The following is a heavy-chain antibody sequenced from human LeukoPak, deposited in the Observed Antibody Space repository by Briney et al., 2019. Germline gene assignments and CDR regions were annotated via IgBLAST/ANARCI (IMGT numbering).Heavy chain of an antibody. CDR1: NVSINSYY. CDR2: VYNSGKT. CDR3: ASSSLDDSGSLDS. D-gene: IGHD5-12*01. Sequence: SETLSLTCTVANVSINSYYWTWIRQPPGKALEWIGYVYNSGKTKYKPSLKSRATISVDTSKNQFSLILNSVTAADTAVYYCASSSLDDSGSLDSWGQGTLVTVSS. V-gene: IGHV4-59*01. J-gene: IGHJ4*02.